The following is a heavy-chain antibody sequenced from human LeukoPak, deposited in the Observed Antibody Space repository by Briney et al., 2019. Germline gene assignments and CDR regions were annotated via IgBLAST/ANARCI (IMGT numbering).Heavy chain of an antibody. J-gene: IGHJ4*02. D-gene: IGHD6-19*01. CDR1: GFTFSSYA. CDR3: ACRGLAVAGSFDY. V-gene: IGHV3-23*01. Sequence: GGSLRHSCAASGFTFSSYAMSWVRQAPGKGLEWVSAISGSGGSTYYADSVKGRFTISRDNSKNTLYLQMNSLRAEDTAVYYCACRGLAVAGSFDYWGQGTLVTVSS. CDR2: ISGSGGST.